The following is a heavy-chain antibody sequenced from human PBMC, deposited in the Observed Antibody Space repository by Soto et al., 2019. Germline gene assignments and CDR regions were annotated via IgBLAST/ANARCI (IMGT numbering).Heavy chain of an antibody. CDR2: IYHSGST. CDR3: ARGKLENYYDSSGPYYFDY. D-gene: IGHD3-22*01. J-gene: IGHJ4*02. Sequence: PSETLSLTCTVSGDSLSRRGYYWTWVRHHPGKGLEWIGYIYHSGSTFYNPSLKSRVTISVDTSKNQFSLKLSSVTAADTAVYYCARGKLENYYDSSGPYYFDYWGQGTLVTVSS. CDR1: GDSLSRRGYY. V-gene: IGHV4-61*08.